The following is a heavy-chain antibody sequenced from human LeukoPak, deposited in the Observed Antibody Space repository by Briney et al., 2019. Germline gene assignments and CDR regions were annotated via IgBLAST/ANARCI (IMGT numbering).Heavy chain of an antibody. V-gene: IGHV4-34*01. D-gene: IGHD6-13*01. CDR1: GVSFSGYY. CDR3: ARGGIAARHVDY. Sequence: SETLSLTCAVYGVSFSGYYWSWIRQPPGKGLEWIGEINHSGSTNYNPSLKSRVTISVDTSKNQFSLKLSSVTAADTAVYYCARGGIAARHVDYWGQGTLVTVSS. J-gene: IGHJ4*02. CDR2: INHSGST.